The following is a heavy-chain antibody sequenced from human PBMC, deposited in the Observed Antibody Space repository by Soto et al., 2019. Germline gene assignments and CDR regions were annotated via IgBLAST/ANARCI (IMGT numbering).Heavy chain of an antibody. CDR3: AKDLTYYFEPTTT. J-gene: IGHJ4*02. CDR1: GFTFSNYV. CDR2: ITDSGGHT. D-gene: IGHD3-9*01. Sequence: EVQLLESGGGLVQPGGSLRLSCAASGFTFSNYVMNWVRQAPGKGLEWVSAITDSGGHTYYADSVKGRFTISRDNSKNTLYLPMSRLRAADPALYYCAKDLTYYFEPTTTWGQGTLVTVSS. V-gene: IGHV3-23*01.